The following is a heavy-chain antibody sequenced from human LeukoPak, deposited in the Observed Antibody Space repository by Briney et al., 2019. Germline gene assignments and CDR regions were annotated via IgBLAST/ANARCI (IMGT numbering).Heavy chain of an antibody. CDR3: ARGTTVTPHPIPFDY. J-gene: IGHJ4*02. CDR1: GFTSSNYW. D-gene: IGHD4-17*01. CDR2: INQDGSEK. Sequence: GGSLRLSCAASGFTSSNYWMTWVRQAPGKGLEWVANINQDGSEKYYVDSVKGRFTISRDNTKNSLYLQMNSLRAEDTAVYYCARGTTVTPHPIPFDYWGQGTLVTVSS. V-gene: IGHV3-7*04.